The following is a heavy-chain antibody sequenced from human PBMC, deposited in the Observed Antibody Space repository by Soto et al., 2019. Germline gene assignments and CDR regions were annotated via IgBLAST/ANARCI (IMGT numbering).Heavy chain of an antibody. CDR1: GYSFTSYW. CDR2: IYPGDSDT. J-gene: IGHJ6*02. Sequence: PGESLKISCKGSGYSFTSYWIGWVRQMPGKGLEWMGIIYPGDSDTRYSPSFQGQVTISADKSISTAYLQWSSLKASDTAMYYCARHGSGYYYDSSGSLVDVWGQGTTVTVSS. D-gene: IGHD3-22*01. V-gene: IGHV5-51*01. CDR3: ARHGSGYYYDSSGSLVDV.